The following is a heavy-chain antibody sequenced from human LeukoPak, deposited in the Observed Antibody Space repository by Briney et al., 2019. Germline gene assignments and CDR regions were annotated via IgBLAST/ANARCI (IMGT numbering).Heavy chain of an antibody. CDR1: GFTFSDYA. CDR2: IFAGGGAA. CDR3: AKNYYDRRGPYSWVFDY. J-gene: IGHJ4*02. D-gene: IGHD3-22*01. V-gene: IGHV3-23*01. Sequence: PGGSLRLSCPVSGFTFSDYAMTWVRQAPGKGLEGVSSIFAGGGAALYADSVRGRFTIFRDDSKSTLFLRMHSLRAEDTAIYYCAKNYYDRRGPYSWVFDYWGQGTLVTVSS.